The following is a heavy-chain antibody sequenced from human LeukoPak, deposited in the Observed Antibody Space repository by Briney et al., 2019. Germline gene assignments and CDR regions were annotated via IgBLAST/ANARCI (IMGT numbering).Heavy chain of an antibody. CDR3: ARDREDIVVVVAATSYYYYYYMDV. CDR1: GGSISSGSYY. J-gene: IGHJ6*03. Sequence: SETLSLTCTVSGGSISSGSYYWGWIRQRAGKGLEWVGRIYTSGSTNYNPSLKSRVTISVDTSKNQFSLKLSSVTAADTAVYYCARDREDIVVVVAATSYYYYYYMDVWGKGTTVTISS. CDR2: IYTSGST. D-gene: IGHD2-15*01. V-gene: IGHV4-61*02.